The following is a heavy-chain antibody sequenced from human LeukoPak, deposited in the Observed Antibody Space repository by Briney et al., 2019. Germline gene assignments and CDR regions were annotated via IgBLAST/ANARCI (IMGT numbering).Heavy chain of an antibody. J-gene: IGHJ4*02. CDR2: INHSGST. CDR3: ARGSWLLAY. Sequence: SETLSLTCAVYGGSFSGYYWSWIRQPPGKGLEWIGEINHSGSTNYNPSLTSRVTISVDTSKNQFSLKLSSVTAADTAVYYCARGSWLLAYWGQGTLVTVSS. V-gene: IGHV4-34*01. D-gene: IGHD3-22*01. CDR1: GGSFSGYY.